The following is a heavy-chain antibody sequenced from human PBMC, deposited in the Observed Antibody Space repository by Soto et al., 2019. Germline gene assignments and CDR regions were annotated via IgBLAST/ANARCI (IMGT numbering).Heavy chain of an antibody. D-gene: IGHD3-3*01. CDR1: GGSISGYY. J-gene: IGHJ5*02. CDR2: IYSSGTT. CDR3: ARGQRFSDWFDP. Sequence: SETLSLTCSVSGGSISGYYWPWIRQPAGKGLEWIGRIYSSGTTKYNPSLKSRVTMSLDTSKNQFSLSLSSVTATDTAVYYCARGQRFSDWFDPWGPGTLVTVSS. V-gene: IGHV4-4*07.